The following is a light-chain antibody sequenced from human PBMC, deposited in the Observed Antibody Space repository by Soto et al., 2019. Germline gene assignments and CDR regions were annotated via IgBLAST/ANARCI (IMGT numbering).Light chain of an antibody. CDR3: QQFNSNSWT. Sequence: DIQMTQSPSTLSASVGDRVTITCRASQSISTWLAWYQQKPGKAPKLLIYKASSLQSGVPSRFSGSGSGTEFTLTISSLQRDDFATYYCQQFNSNSWTFGQGTNVEIK. CDR1: QSISTW. CDR2: KAS. V-gene: IGKV1-5*03. J-gene: IGKJ1*01.